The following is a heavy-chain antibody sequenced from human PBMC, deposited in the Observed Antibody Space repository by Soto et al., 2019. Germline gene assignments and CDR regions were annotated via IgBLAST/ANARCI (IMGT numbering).Heavy chain of an antibody. D-gene: IGHD3-16*01. CDR2: IYSGGST. V-gene: IGHV3-66*01. CDR3: ARDNIITVGGVIRVYAFDI. Sequence: EVQLVESGGGLVQPGGSLRLSCAASGFTVSSNYMSWVHQAPGKGLEWVSVIYSGGSTYYADSVKGRFTISRDNSKNTLDLQMNSLRAEDTAVYYWARDNIITVGGVIRVYAFDIWGQGTMVTVSS. CDR1: GFTVSSNY. J-gene: IGHJ3*02.